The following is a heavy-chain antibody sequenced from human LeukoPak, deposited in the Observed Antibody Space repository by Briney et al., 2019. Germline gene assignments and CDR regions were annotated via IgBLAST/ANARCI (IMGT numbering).Heavy chain of an antibody. CDR1: GFTFSSYS. D-gene: IGHD3-22*01. CDR2: ISSSSSYI. V-gene: IGHV3-21*04. Sequence: PGGSLRLSCAASGFTFSSYSMNWVRQAPRKGLEWVSSISSSSSYIYYADSVKGRFTISRDNAKNSLYLQMNSLRAEDMALYYCAKGVTMIVVVPDAFDIWGQGTMVTVSS. CDR3: AKGVTMIVVVPDAFDI. J-gene: IGHJ3*02.